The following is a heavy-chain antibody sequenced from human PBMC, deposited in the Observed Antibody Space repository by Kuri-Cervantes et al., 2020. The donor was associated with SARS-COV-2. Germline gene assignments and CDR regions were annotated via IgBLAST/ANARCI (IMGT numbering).Heavy chain of an antibody. J-gene: IGHJ4*02. CDR3: ARDPSYYDSSGYYSPDAPQFDY. CDR1: GGSISSYY. D-gene: IGHD3-22*01. V-gene: IGHV4-59*01. CDR2: IYYNGDT. Sequence: SETLSLTCTVSGGSISSYYWSWIRQPPGKGLEWIGYIYYNGDTNYNPSLKSRVTISIDTSKNQLSLKLTSVTAAGTAVYYCARDPSYYDSSGYYSPDAPQFDYWGQGTLVTVSS.